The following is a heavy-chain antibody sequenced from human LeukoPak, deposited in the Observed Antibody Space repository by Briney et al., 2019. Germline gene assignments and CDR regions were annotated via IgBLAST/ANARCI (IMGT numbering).Heavy chain of an antibody. CDR2: ISYDGSNK. V-gene: IGHV3-30*03. J-gene: IGHJ5*02. Sequence: GGSLRLSCAVSGFTFSSYGMHWVRQAPGKGVEWVAVISYDGSNKYYADSVKGRFTISRDNSKNTLYLQMNSLRAEDTAVYYCARDNSVRDEAWWFYPWGQGTLVTVSS. CDR3: ARDNSVRDEAWWFYP. D-gene: IGHD5-24*01. CDR1: GFTFSSYG.